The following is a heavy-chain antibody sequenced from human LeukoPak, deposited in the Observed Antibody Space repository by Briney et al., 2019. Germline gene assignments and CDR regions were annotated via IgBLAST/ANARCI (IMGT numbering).Heavy chain of an antibody. V-gene: IGHV1-46*01. CDR3: ARDGDPGYSSSWYPGN. CDR1: GYTFTSYY. J-gene: IGHJ4*02. D-gene: IGHD6-13*01. Sequence: GASVKVSCKASGYTFTSYYMHWVRQAPGQGPEWMGIINPSGGSTSYAQKFQGRVAMTRDTSTSTVYMELSSLRSEDTAVYYCARDGDPGYSSSWYPGNWGQGTLVTVSS. CDR2: INPSGGST.